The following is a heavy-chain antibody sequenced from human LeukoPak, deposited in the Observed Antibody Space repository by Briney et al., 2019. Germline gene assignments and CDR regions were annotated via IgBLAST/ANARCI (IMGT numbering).Heavy chain of an antibody. CDR1: GDSVSSNSAA. J-gene: IGHJ3*02. V-gene: IGHV6-1*01. CDR2: TYYRSNWYS. CDR3: AREGRDAFDI. Sequence: SQTLSLTCVISGDSVSSNSAAWNWIRQSPSRGLEWLGRTYYRSNWYSDYAVSVKGRITINPDTSKNQFSLQLNSVISEDTAVYYCAREGRDAFDIWGQGTMVTVSS.